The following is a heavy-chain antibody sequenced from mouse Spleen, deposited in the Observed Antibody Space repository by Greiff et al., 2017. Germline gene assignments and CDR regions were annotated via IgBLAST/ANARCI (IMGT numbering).Heavy chain of an antibody. CDR1: GYTFTSYW. D-gene: IGHD1-1*01. J-gene: IGHJ2*01. Sequence: QVQLQQPGAELVMPGASVKLSCKASGYTFTSYWMHWVKQRPGQGLEWIGEIDPSDSYTNYNQKFKGKATLTVDKSSSTAYMQLSSLTSEDSAVYYCARNYYGSLYYFDYWGQGTTLTVSS. CDR3: ARNYYGSLYYFDY. CDR2: IDPSDSYT. V-gene: IGHV1-69*01.